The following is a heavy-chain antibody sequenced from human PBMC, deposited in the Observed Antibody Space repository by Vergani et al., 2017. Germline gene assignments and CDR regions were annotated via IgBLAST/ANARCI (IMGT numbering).Heavy chain of an antibody. CDR2: IYYSGST. CDR3: AREDKQLVRFDY. J-gene: IGHJ4*02. CDR1: GGSISSGGYY. D-gene: IGHD6-13*01. Sequence: QVQLQESGPGLVRPSQTLSLTCTVSGGSISSGGYYWSWIRQHPGKGLEWIGYIYYSGSTYYNPSLKSRVTISVDTSKNQFSLNLSSVTAADTAVYYCAREDKQLVRFDYGAREPWSPSPQ. V-gene: IGHV4-31*03.